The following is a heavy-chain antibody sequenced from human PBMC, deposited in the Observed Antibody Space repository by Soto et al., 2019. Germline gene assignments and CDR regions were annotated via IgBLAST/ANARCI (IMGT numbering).Heavy chain of an antibody. D-gene: IGHD6-13*01. CDR2: VDPSDSYT. Sequence: GESLKISCKGSGYSFTSYWISWVRQMPGKGLEWMGRVDPSDSYTNYSPSFQGHVTISADKSISTAYLQWSSLKASDTAMYYCATKSSSWYGNYYYYGMDVWGQGTTVTVSS. J-gene: IGHJ6*02. V-gene: IGHV5-10-1*01. CDR1: GYSFTSYW. CDR3: ATKSSSWYGNYYYYGMDV.